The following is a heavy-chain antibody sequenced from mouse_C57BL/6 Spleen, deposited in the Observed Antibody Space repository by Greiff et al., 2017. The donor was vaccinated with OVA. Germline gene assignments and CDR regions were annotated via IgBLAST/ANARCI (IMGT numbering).Heavy chain of an antibody. Sequence: VQLQQSGAELVRPGTSVKLSCKASGYTFTSYWMHWVKQRPGQGLEWIGVIDPSDSYTNYNQKFKGKATLTVDTSSSTAYMQLSSLTSEDSAVYYCARRGDYDRYFDVWGTGTTVTVAS. CDR2: IDPSDSYT. J-gene: IGHJ1*03. CDR3: ARRGDYDRYFDV. CDR1: GYTFTSYW. V-gene: IGHV1-59*01. D-gene: IGHD2-4*01.